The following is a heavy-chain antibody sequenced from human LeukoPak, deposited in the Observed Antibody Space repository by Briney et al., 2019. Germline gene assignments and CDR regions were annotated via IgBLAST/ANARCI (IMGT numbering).Heavy chain of an antibody. CDR2: IYTSGRT. CDR1: GASIWRGSYD. Sequence: PSQTLSLICSVSGASIWRGSYDWSWIRRPAGKGLEWIGRIYTSGRTNYDSSLNSRVTISLDTSKNQFSLNLTSVTAADTAVYYCARGRMPTNRIGWHFDLWGRGTLVTVSS. D-gene: IGHD2-2*01. CDR3: ARGRMPTNRIGWHFDL. J-gene: IGHJ2*01. V-gene: IGHV4-61*02.